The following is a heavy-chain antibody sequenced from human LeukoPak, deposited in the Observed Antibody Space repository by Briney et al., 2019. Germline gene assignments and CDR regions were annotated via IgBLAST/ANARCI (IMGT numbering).Heavy chain of an antibody. CDR1: GFTFSSYW. J-gene: IGHJ4*02. D-gene: IGHD1-26*01. V-gene: IGHV3-7*05. Sequence: GGSLRPSCAASGFTFSSYWMSWVRQAPGKGLEWVANIKQDGSEKYYVDSVKGRFTISRDNAKNSLYLQMNSLRAEDTAVYYCARDAGVGAKDYWGQGTLVTVSS. CDR2: IKQDGSEK. CDR3: ARDAGVGAKDY.